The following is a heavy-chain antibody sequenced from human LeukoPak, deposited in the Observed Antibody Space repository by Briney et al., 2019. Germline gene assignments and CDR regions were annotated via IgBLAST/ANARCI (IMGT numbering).Heavy chain of an antibody. CDR1: GDSISRSY. V-gene: IGHV4-59*08. CDR3: ARHRESYYESSHMGFDP. Sequence: PSETLSLTCTVSGDSISRSYWSWIRQPPGKGLEWIGYISSRGRSTSTPALKSRVTISADTFNNHFSLSLTSPTAADTAVYYCARHRESYYESSHMGFDPWGQGTLVIVSS. D-gene: IGHD3-22*01. J-gene: IGHJ5*02. CDR2: ISSRGRS.